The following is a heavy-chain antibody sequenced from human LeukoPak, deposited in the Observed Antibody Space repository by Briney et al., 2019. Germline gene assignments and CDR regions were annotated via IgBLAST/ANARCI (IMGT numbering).Heavy chain of an antibody. D-gene: IGHD6-13*01. Sequence: GGSLRLSCAASGFTFSSYGMHWVRQAPGKGLEWVAVISYDGSNKYYADSVKGRFTISRDNSKNTLYLQMNSLRAEDTAVYYCARARTASSSWYSYYYYYYMDVWGKGTTVTVSS. V-gene: IGHV3-30*03. J-gene: IGHJ6*03. CDR3: ARARTASSSWYSYYYYYYMDV. CDR1: GFTFSSYG. CDR2: ISYDGSNK.